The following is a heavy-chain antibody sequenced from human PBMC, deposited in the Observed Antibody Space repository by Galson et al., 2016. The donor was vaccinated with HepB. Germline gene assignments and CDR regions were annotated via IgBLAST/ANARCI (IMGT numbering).Heavy chain of an antibody. Sequence: SVKVSCKASGDTFSRYTISWVRQAPGQGLEWMGGIIPIFGTTDYAQKFQGRITIIADKSATTAYMDLGSLGFDDTAIYYCARDRGGFGGYFDSWGQGTTVTVSS. CDR1: GDTFSRYT. V-gene: IGHV1-69*06. D-gene: IGHD5-24*01. CDR3: ARDRGGFGGYFDS. CDR2: IIPIFGTT. J-gene: IGHJ4*03.